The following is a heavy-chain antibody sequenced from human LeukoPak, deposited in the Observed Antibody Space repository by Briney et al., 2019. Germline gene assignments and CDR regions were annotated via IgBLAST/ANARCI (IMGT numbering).Heavy chain of an antibody. J-gene: IGHJ4*02. CDR2: IYYSGST. CDR1: GFTFSDYY. Sequence: GSLRLSCAASGFTFSDYYMSWIRQAPGKGLEWIGSIYYSGSTYYNPSLKSRVTISVDTSKNQFSLKLSSVTAADTAVYYCARHVVSGDFDYWGQGTLVTVSS. CDR3: ARHVVSGDFDY. D-gene: IGHD2-15*01. V-gene: IGHV4-39*01.